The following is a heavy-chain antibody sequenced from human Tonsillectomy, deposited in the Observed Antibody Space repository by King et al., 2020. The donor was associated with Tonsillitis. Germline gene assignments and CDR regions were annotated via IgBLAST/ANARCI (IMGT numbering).Heavy chain of an antibody. CDR2: IKSKTDGGTT. D-gene: IGHD2-2*01. J-gene: IGHJ4*02. CDR3: YTDRRGQVPPTEGYFDS. CDR1: GFTFSNVW. V-gene: IGHV3-15*01. Sequence: VQLVESGGGLVKPGGSLRLSCAASGFTFSNVWMSWVRQAPGKGLEWVGRIKSKTDGGTTEYAAPVKGRFTISREDRKNTLYLQMNSLKTQDTAEYYCYTDRRGQVPPTEGYFDSWGKGALVTVSS.